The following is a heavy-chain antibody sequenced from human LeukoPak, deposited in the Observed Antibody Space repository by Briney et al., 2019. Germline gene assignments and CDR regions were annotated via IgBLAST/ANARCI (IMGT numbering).Heavy chain of an antibody. CDR2: ISGDGGST. V-gene: IGHV3-43*02. CDR1: GFTFDDYA. D-gene: IGHD3-3*01. Sequence: GGSLRLSCAASGFTFDDYAMHWVRQAPGKGLEWVSLISGDGGSTYYADSVKGRFTISRDNSKNSLYLQMNSLRTEDTALYYCAKGTYDFWSGYDKSTYDYWGQGTLVTVSS. J-gene: IGHJ4*02. CDR3: AKGTYDFWSGYDKSTYDY.